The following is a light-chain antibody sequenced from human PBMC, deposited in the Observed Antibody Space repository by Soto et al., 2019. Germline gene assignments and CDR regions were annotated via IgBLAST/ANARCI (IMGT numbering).Light chain of an antibody. CDR3: QQYYSYPLVT. CDR2: AAS. Sequence: DIQMTQSPSSLSASVGDRVTLTCLASQSISDYLAWYQQKPGKAPKLLIYAASTLQSGVPSSFSGSGSGTDVTLTICCLQSEDFATYYCQQYYSYPLVTFGQGTRLEIK. CDR1: QSISDY. V-gene: IGKV1-9*01. J-gene: IGKJ5*01.